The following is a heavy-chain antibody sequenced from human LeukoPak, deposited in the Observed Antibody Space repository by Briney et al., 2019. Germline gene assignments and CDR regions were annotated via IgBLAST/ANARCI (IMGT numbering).Heavy chain of an antibody. CDR2: IYYSGST. J-gene: IGHJ4*02. CDR3: ARARNTAMYYFDY. V-gene: IGHV4-59*01. Sequence: SETLSLTCTVSGGSISSYYWSWIRQPPGKGLEWIGYIYYSGSTNYNPSLKSRVTISVDTSKNQFSLKLSSVTAADTAVYYCARARNTAMYYFDYWGQGTLVTVSS. D-gene: IGHD5-18*01. CDR1: GGSISSYY.